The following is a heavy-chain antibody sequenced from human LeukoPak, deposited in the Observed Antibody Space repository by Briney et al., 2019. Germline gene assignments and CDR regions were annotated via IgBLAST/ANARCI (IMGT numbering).Heavy chain of an antibody. CDR3: ARRLEDSSGYYLDY. V-gene: IGHV1-69*06. J-gene: IGHJ4*02. CDR2: IIPIFGTA. Sequence: SVKVSCKASGGTFSSYAISWVRQAPGQGLEWMGGIIPIFGTANYAQKFQGRVTITADKSISTAYLQWSSLKASDTAMYYCARRLEDSSGYYLDYWGQGTLVTVSS. D-gene: IGHD3-22*01. CDR1: GGTFSSYA.